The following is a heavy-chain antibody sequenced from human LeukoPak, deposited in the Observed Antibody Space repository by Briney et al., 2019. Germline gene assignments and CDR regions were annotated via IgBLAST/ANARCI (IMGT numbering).Heavy chain of an antibody. CDR1: GGSISSSSYY. CDR3: ARSSSWPQDDAY. CDR2: IYYSGST. Sequence: SETLSLTCTVSGGSISSSSYYWGWIRQPPGKGLEWIGSIYYSGSTYYNPSLKSRVTISVDTSKNQFSLKLSSVTAADTAVYYCARSSSWPQDDAYWGQGTLVTVSS. V-gene: IGHV4-39*01. D-gene: IGHD6-13*01. J-gene: IGHJ4*02.